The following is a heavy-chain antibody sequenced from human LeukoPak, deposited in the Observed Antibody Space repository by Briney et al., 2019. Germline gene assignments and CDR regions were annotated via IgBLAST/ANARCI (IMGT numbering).Heavy chain of an antibody. CDR2: LSPVLA. CDR3: ARDRGAFDI. CDR1: GGTINNFA. J-gene: IGHJ3*02. V-gene: IGHV1-69*05. Sequence: SVKVSCKVAGGTINNFAISWVRQAPGQGLEWMGGLSPVLATYAQKFQGRVTMTTDTSTSTAYMELRSQRSDDTAVYYCARDRGAFDIWGQGTMVTVSS.